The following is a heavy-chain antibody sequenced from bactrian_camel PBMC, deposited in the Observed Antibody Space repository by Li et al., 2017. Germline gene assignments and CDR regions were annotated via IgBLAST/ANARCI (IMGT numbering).Heavy chain of an antibody. Sequence: VQLVESGGGSAQAGGSLKLSCAASGNSVSSRCMGWFRQAPGKEREGVAVIDSDGLAKYADSMKGRFTISQDNAKNTLYLQMNSLKPEDTAMYYCAADSSSEVRASAPVPCILIAERGFNTWGQGTQVTVS. CDR3: AADSSSEVRASAPVPCILIAERGFNT. D-gene: IGHD3*01. V-gene: IGHV3S53*01. J-gene: IGHJ6*01. CDR2: IDSDGLA. CDR1: GNSVSSRC.